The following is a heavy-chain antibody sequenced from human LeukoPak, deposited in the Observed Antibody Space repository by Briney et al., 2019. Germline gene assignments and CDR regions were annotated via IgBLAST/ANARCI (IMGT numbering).Heavy chain of an antibody. D-gene: IGHD5-18*01. CDR3: ARHHQGVTDY. J-gene: IGHJ4*02. V-gene: IGHV4-39*07. CDR2: IYYSGST. CDR1: GGSISSYY. Sequence: SETLSLTCTVSGGSISSYYWGWIRQPPGKGLEWIGSIYYSGSTYYNPSLKSRVTISVDTSKNQFSLKLSSVTAADTAVYYCARHHQGVTDYWGQGTLVTVSS.